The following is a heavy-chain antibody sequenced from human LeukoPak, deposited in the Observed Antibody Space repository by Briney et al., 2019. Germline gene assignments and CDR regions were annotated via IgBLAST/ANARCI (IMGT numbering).Heavy chain of an antibody. CDR1: GGTFSSYA. Sequence: SSVKVSCKASGGTFSSYAISWVRQAPGQGLEWMGRIIPIFGTANYAQKFQGRATITTDESTSTAYMELSSLRSEDTAVYYCASGYYYDSSGYSYYFDYWGQGTLVTVSS. CDR2: IIPIFGTA. D-gene: IGHD3-22*01. J-gene: IGHJ4*02. CDR3: ASGYYYDSSGYSYYFDY. V-gene: IGHV1-69*05.